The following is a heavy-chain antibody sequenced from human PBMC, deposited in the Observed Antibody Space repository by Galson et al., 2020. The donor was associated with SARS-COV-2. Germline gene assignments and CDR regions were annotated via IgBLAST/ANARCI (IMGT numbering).Heavy chain of an antibody. CDR2: IYHSGNT. CDR1: GYSISSGYY. CDR3: ARGGSSGVYFDY. D-gene: IGHD6-13*01. V-gene: IGHV4-38-2*01. Sequence: SETLSLPCAVSGYSISSGYYWGWIRQPPGKGLEWIGSIYHSGNTYYNPSLKSRVTISVDTSKNQFSLKLSSVTAADTAGYYCARGGSSGVYFDYWGQGTLVTVSS. J-gene: IGHJ4*02.